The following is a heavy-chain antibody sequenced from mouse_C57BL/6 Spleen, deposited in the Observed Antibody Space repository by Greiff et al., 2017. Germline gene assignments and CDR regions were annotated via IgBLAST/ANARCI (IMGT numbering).Heavy chain of an antibody. CDR1: GYTFTSYW. CDR3: ARRGDYGSSGDYFDY. D-gene: IGHD1-1*01. J-gene: IGHJ2*01. CDR2: IDPSDSET. V-gene: IGHV1-52*01. Sequence: VQLQQPGAELVRPGSSVKLSCKASGYTFTSYWMHWVKQRPIQGLEWIGNIDPSDSETHYNQKFKDKATLTVDKSSSTAYMQLSSLTSEDSAVYYCARRGDYGSSGDYFDYWGQGTTLTVSS.